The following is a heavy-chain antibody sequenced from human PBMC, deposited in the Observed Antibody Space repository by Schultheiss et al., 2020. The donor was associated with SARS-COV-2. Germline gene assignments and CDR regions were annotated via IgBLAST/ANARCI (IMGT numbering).Heavy chain of an antibody. CDR1: GFTFSSYA. Sequence: GGSLRLSCAASGFTFSSYAMYWVRQAPGKGLEWVAVISYDGSNKYYADSVKGRFTISRDNAKNSLYLQMNSLRAEDTAVYYCARDLSGSGYFYWGQGTLVTVSS. CDR2: ISYDGSNK. CDR3: ARDLSGSGYFY. D-gene: IGHD3-22*01. J-gene: IGHJ4*02. V-gene: IGHV3-30*04.